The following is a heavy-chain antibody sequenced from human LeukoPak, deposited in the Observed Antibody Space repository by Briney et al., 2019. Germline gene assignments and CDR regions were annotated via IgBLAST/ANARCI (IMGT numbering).Heavy chain of an antibody. CDR1: GFTSSNYD. CDR3: ARSIPYWYFDL. CDR2: FGCVDSGT. V-gene: IGHV3-23*01. D-gene: IGHD2-21*01. Sequence: GGSLRLSCVASGFTSSNYDMSWVRQAPGKGLEWVSSFGCVDSGTTYADSVKGRFTISKDNSRNTLYLQMNSLRAEDTALYYCARSIPYWYFDLWGRGTLVTVSS. J-gene: IGHJ2*01.